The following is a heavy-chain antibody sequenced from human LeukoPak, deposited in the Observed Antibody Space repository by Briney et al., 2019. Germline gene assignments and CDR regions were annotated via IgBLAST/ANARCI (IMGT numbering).Heavy chain of an antibody. Sequence: GGSLRLSCAASGFTFSSYSMNWVRQAPGKGLEWVSSISSSSSYIYYADSVKGRFTISRDNAKNSLYLQMNSLRVEDTAVYYCARGTSSGLDYWGQGTLVTVSS. J-gene: IGHJ4*02. CDR2: ISSSSSYI. CDR1: GFTFSSYS. D-gene: IGHD6-25*01. CDR3: ARGTSSGLDY. V-gene: IGHV3-21*01.